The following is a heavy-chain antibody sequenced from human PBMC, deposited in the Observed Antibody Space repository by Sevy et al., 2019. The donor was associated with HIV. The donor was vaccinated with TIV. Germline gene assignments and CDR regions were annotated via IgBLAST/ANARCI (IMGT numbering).Heavy chain of an antibody. J-gene: IGHJ6*02. CDR1: GFTFSSYA. V-gene: IGHV3-30-3*01. CDR3: ASGLKSYDYGMDV. CDR2: ISYDGSNK. Sequence: GGSLRLSCVASGFTFSSYALHWVRQAPGKGLEWVAVISYDGSNKYYADSVKGRFTISRDNSKNTLYLQMNSLRAEDTAVYYCASGLKSYDYGMDVWGQGTTVTVSS.